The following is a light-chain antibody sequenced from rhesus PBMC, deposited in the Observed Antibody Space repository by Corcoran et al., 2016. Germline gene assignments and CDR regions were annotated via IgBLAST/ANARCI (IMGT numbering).Light chain of an antibody. J-gene: IGKJ1*01. Sequence: DIQMTQSPASLSASVGDRVTITCRASQGISNWLAWYQQKPGSAPKLLIYRAPSLQNGVPSRFSGSASGTDFTLSISSRQPEDFATYNCQQFNSVPWTFGQGTKVEIK. V-gene: IGKV1-21*01. CDR1: QGISNW. CDR3: QQFNSVPWT. CDR2: RAP.